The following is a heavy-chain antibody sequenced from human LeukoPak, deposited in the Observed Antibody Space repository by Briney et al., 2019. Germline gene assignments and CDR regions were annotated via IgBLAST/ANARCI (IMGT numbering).Heavy chain of an antibody. Sequence: AGGSLRLSGVSTGFTFSSYGLHWVRQAPGKGLKGVAFLWLVGSNKYYADPVKGRFPISRGNSKNTLYLQMNSLRAEDTAVYYCAKDRITMVRGVIIAHDYWGQGTLVTVSS. J-gene: IGHJ4*02. D-gene: IGHD3-10*01. CDR2: LWLVGSNK. V-gene: IGHV3-30*02. CDR3: AKDRITMVRGVIIAHDY. CDR1: GFTFSSYG.